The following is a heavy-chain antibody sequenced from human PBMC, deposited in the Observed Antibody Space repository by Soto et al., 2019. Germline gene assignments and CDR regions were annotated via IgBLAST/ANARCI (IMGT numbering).Heavy chain of an antibody. J-gene: IGHJ4*02. CDR2: INPNSGGT. CDR1: GYTFTGYY. V-gene: IGHV1-2*04. D-gene: IGHD2-15*01. Sequence: ASVKVSCKASGYTFTGYYMHWVRQAPGQGLEWMGWINPNSGGTNYAQKFQGWVTMTRDTSISTAYMELSRLRSDDTAVYYCARSPSYCSGGSCYDVYYFDYWGQGTLVTVSS. CDR3: ARSPSYCSGGSCYDVYYFDY.